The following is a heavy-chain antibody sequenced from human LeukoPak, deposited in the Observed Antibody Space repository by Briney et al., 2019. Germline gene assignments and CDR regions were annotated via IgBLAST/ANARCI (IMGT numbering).Heavy chain of an antibody. CDR2: IIPILGIA. Sequence: PVKVSCKASGGTFSSYAISWVRQAPGQGLEWMGRIIPILGIANYAQKFQGRVTITADKSTSTAYMELSSLRSEDTAVYYCARAVFKDGDYYDSSGYYSNEYFQHWGQGTLVTVSS. V-gene: IGHV1-69*04. J-gene: IGHJ1*01. CDR3: ARAVFKDGDYYDSSGYYSNEYFQH. CDR1: GGTFSSYA. D-gene: IGHD3-22*01.